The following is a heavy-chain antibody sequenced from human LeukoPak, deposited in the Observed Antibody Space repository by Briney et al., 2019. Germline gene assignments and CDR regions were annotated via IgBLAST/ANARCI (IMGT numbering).Heavy chain of an antibody. CDR2: IYSGGST. D-gene: IGHD5-24*01. CDR3: AREGQGGYNLPLDY. CDR1: GFTVSSNY. J-gene: IGHJ4*02. Sequence: GGSLRLSCAASGFTVSSNYMSWVRQAPGKGLEWVSVIYSGGSTYYADSVKGRFTISRDNSKNTLYLQMNSLRAEDTAVYYCAREGQGGYNLPLDYWGKGTVVTVSS. V-gene: IGHV3-53*05.